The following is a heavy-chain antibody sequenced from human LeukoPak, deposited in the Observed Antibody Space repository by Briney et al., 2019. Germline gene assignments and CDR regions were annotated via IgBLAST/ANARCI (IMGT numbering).Heavy chain of an antibody. CDR1: GYTFTGYY. CDR2: INPNSGGT. Sequence: WASVKVSCKASGYTFTGYYMHWVRQAPGQGLEWMGWINPNSGGTNYAQKFQGRVTMTRDTSISTAYMELSRLRSDDTAVYYCAREAVPAAPNYYYYMDVWGKGTTVTVSS. D-gene: IGHD2-2*01. J-gene: IGHJ6*03. CDR3: AREAVPAAPNYYYYMDV. V-gene: IGHV1-2*02.